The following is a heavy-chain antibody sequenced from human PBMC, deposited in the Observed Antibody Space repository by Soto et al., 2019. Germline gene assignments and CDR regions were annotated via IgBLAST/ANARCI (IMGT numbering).Heavy chain of an antibody. CDR2: ISTDGTNT. D-gene: IGHD1-7*01. CDR1: EVTFKGYW. Sequence: PVGSLRLSCAASEVTFKGYWLHWVRHVPGKGLMWVAHISTDGTNTNYADSVKGRFTISRDNAKSTLFLEMNGLRDEDTAVYYCAREFCNFGNCHTYFFDPWGQGIPVTVSS. V-gene: IGHV3-74*01. CDR3: AREFCNFGNCHTYFFDP. J-gene: IGHJ5*02.